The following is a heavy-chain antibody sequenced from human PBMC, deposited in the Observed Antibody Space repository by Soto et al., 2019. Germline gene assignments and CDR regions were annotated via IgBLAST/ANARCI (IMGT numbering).Heavy chain of an antibody. V-gene: IGHV3-33*01. CDR3: ARVHYDSSGNYAFDI. Sequence: PGGSLRLSCAASGFSFSVYGMHWVRQAPGKGLEWVAVIWYDGSNKYYADSVKGRFTISRDNSKNTLYLQMNSLRAEDTAVYYCARVHYDSSGNYAFDIWGQGTMVTVSS. CDR1: GFSFSVYG. CDR2: IWYDGSNK. J-gene: IGHJ3*02. D-gene: IGHD3-22*01.